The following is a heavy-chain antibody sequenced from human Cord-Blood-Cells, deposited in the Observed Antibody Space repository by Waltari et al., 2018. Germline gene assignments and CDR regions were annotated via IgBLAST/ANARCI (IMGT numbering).Heavy chain of an antibody. Sequence: EVQLVESGGGLIQPGGSLRLPCAAAGFTVSSNYMSWVRQAPGKGLEWVSVIYSGGSTYYADSVKGRFTISRDNSKNTLYLQMNSLRAEDTAVYYCARDRSGYDGGMPWGQGTLVTVSS. CDR2: IYSGGST. J-gene: IGHJ4*02. V-gene: IGHV3-53*01. CDR3: ARDRSGYDGGMP. CDR1: GFTVSSNY. D-gene: IGHD5-12*01.